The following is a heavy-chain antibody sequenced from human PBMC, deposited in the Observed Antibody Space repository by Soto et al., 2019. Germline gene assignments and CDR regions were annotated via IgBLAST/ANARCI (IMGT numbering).Heavy chain of an antibody. Sequence: ASVKVSCKSSGYVFTSYYLHWVRQAPGQGLEWMGTLSPSGSTTSYAQKFQGRVTMTSDTSTSTVYMELSSLTSEDTAVYYCARDRDNDYAGYGGAFDIWGRGTKVTV. D-gene: IGHD4-17*01. J-gene: IGHJ3*02. CDR2: LSPSGSTT. V-gene: IGHV1-46*01. CDR1: GYVFTSYY. CDR3: ARDRDNDYAGYGGAFDI.